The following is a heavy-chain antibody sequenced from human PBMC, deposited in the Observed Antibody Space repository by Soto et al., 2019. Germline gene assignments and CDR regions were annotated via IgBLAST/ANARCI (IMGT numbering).Heavy chain of an antibody. D-gene: IGHD3-22*01. CDR1: GGSISSGGYY. CDR2: IYYSGST. CDR3: AIYDSSGSRGFQH. Sequence: QVQLQGSGPGLVKPSQTLSLTCTVSGGSISSGGYYWSWIRQHPGKGLEWIGYIYYSGSTYYNPSLKSRVTISVDTSKNQFSLKLSSVTAADTAVYYCAIYDSSGSRGFQHWGQGTLVTVSS. J-gene: IGHJ1*01. V-gene: IGHV4-31*03.